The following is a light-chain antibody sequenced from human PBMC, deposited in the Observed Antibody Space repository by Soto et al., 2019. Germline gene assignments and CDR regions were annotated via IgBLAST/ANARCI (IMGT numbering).Light chain of an antibody. Sequence: QSALTQPASVSGSPGQSITIYCTGTSSDVGGYNLVSWYQHHPGKAPKVMIYEDSERPSGVSNRFSGSKSGNTASLTISGLQDEDEADYYCCSYAGPYTWVLGGGTKLTVL. V-gene: IGLV2-23*01. CDR1: SSDVGGYNL. CDR3: CSYAGPYTWV. J-gene: IGLJ3*02. CDR2: EDS.